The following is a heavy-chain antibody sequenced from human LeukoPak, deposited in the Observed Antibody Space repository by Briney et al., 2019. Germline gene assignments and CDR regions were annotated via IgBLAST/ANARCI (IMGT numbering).Heavy chain of an antibody. J-gene: IGHJ4*02. D-gene: IGHD3-22*01. CDR1: GYTFTAYY. Sequence: ASVKVSCKASGYTFTAYYIHWVRQAPGQGLEWMGWINPNSGGTNYAQSFQGRVTMTRDTSISTAYMELSRLRSDDTAVYYCARVKNYYDSSGYLYYFDYWGQGTLVTVSS. CDR3: ARVKNYYDSSGYLYYFDY. CDR2: INPNSGGT. V-gene: IGHV1-2*02.